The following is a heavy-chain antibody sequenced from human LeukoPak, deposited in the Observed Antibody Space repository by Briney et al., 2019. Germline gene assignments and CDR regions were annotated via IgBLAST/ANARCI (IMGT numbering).Heavy chain of an antibody. D-gene: IGHD1-26*01. V-gene: IGHV1-46*01. J-gene: IGHJ5*02. CDR3: ARDNSVGDTAWWFDP. CDR2: INPRGSST. Sequence: ASVKVSCKASGYTFTSYYMHWVRQAPGQGLEWMGLINPRGSSTSYAQKFQGGLSLTRDMSTSTDYMELSSLRSEDTAVYYCARDNSVGDTAWWFDPWGQGTLVTVSS. CDR1: GYTFTSYY.